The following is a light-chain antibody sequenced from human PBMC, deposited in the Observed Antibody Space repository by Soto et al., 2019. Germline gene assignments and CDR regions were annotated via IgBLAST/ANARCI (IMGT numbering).Light chain of an antibody. Sequence: TQSPGTLSFSPGERATLSFRASQSVSSSYLAWYQQKPGQAPRLLIYGASSRATGIAARFSGSGSGTEFTLTISSLQSEDFAVYYCQQYNNWPRTFGQGTKVDIK. J-gene: IGKJ1*01. CDR2: GAS. V-gene: IGKV3D-15*01. CDR3: QQYNNWPRT. CDR1: QSVSSSY.